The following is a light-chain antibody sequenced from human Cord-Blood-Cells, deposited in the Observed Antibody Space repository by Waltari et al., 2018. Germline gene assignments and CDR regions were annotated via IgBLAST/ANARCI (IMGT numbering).Light chain of an antibody. CDR3: QQSYSRT. V-gene: IGKV1-39*01. CDR1: QSISSY. CDR2: AAS. Sequence: DIQMTQSPSSLSASVGDRVTITCRASQSISSYLNWYQQKPGKAPKLLIYAASSLQSGVPSRFSGSGSGTDFTRTISSRQPEDFATYYCQQSYSRTFGQGTKLEIK. J-gene: IGKJ2*01.